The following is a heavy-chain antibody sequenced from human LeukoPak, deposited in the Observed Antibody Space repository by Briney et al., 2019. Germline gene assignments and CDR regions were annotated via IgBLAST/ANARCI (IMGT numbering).Heavy chain of an antibody. V-gene: IGHV3-53*01. CDR1: GFTVSSSY. CDR2: IYSGGST. J-gene: IGHJ4*02. Sequence: GGSLRLSCAASGFTVSSSYMSWVRQAPGKGLEWVSVIYSGGSTYYADSVKGRFTISRDNSKNRLYLQMNSLRAEDTAVYYCARDLGGSDSCPYWGQATLVTVSS. CDR3: ARDLGGSDSCPY. D-gene: IGHD5-12*01.